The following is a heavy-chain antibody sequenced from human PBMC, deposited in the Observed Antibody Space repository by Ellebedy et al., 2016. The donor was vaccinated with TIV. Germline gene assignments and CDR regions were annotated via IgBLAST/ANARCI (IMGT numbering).Heavy chain of an antibody. J-gene: IGHJ5*02. V-gene: IGHV3-30*02. CDR3: AKVLFAFGEFESPFDP. CDR1: GFTFHSYG. CDR2: IRYDGSDK. Sequence: GESLKISCAASGFTFHSYGMHWVRQAPGKGLEWVTFIRYDGSDKYYAYSVKGRFTVSRDNSKNTLTLQMNSLRLEDTAVYYCAKVLFAFGEFESPFDPWGQGTLVIVSS. D-gene: IGHD3-10*01.